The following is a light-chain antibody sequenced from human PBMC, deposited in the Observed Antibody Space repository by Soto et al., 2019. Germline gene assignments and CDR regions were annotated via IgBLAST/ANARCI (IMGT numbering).Light chain of an antibody. CDR2: AAS. CDR1: QGISSY. J-gene: IGKJ1*01. Sequence: AIRMTQSPSSFSASTGDRVTITCRASQGISSYLAWYQQKPGKAPKLLIYAASTLQSWVPSRFSGSGSGSDFNLTISCLQSEDFATYYCQQYYSYPLTFGQGTKVEIK. CDR3: QQYYSYPLT. V-gene: IGKV1-8*01.